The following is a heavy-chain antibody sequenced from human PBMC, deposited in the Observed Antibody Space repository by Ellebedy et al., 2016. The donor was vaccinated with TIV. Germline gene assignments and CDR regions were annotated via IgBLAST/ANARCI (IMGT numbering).Heavy chain of an antibody. Sequence: GESLKISXAASGFTFSSYWMHWVRQAPGKGLEWVAVIWYDGSNKYYADSVKGRFTISRDNSKNTLYLQMNSLRAEDTAVYYCARDLRSEYIYGMDVWGQGTTVTVSS. D-gene: IGHD2/OR15-2a*01. CDR1: GFTFSSYW. V-gene: IGHV3-33*08. J-gene: IGHJ6*02. CDR3: ARDLRSEYIYGMDV. CDR2: IWYDGSNK.